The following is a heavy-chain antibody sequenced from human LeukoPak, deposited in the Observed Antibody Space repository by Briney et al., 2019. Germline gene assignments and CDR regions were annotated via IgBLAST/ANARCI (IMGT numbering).Heavy chain of an antibody. CDR3: AREAAPGYYDSSGYYPSDY. CDR1: GGSVSSGSYY. CDR2: IYYSGST. Sequence: SETLSLTCTVSGGSVSSGSYYWSWIRQPPGTGLEWIGYIYYSGSTNYNPSLKSRVTISVDTSKNQFSLKLSSVTAADTAVYYCAREAAPGYYDSSGYYPSDYWGQGTLVTVSS. D-gene: IGHD3-22*01. V-gene: IGHV4-61*01. J-gene: IGHJ4*02.